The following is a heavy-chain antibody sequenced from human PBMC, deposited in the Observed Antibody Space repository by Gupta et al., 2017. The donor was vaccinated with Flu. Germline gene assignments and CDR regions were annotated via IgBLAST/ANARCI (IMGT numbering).Heavy chain of an antibody. J-gene: IGHJ4*02. CDR2: IYANGGT. Sequence: QVQLQESGPGLVKPSQTLSLTCTVSGASISSGTFYWGWVRQPAGKGLEWIGRIYANGGTGYNPSLKSRVTISRDTSRNHFSLNLISVTAADTAVDYCAREPTGNWGQGTLVIVSS. V-gene: IGHV4-61*02. CDR3: AREPTGN. CDR1: GASISSGTFY.